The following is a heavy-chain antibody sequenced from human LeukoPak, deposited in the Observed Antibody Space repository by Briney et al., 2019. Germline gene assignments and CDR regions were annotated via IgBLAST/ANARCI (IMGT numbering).Heavy chain of an antibody. CDR2: INTDGSST. CDR1: GLTFSAYW. D-gene: IGHD2-15*01. CDR3: ARIVVAPSWFDP. V-gene: IGHV3-74*01. Sequence: GGPLSFSWPAPGLTFSAYWWHWVRQAPGKGRFGVSRINTDGSSTSYAASVKGRFTISRDNAKNTLYLQMNSLRAEDTAVYYCARIVVAPSWFDPWGQGTLVTVSS. J-gene: IGHJ5*02.